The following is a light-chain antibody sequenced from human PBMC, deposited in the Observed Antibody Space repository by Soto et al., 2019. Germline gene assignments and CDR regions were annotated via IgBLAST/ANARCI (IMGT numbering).Light chain of an antibody. J-gene: IGKJ5*01. Sequence: DIQMTQSPSSLSASVGDTVTITCRASQSISSHLNWYQQKPGKAPNLLIYTASSLQSGVPSRFSGSGSGTDFTLTISSLQPEDFATYYCQQRYSTPITFGQGTRLEIK. CDR1: QSISSH. V-gene: IGKV1-39*01. CDR2: TAS. CDR3: QQRYSTPIT.